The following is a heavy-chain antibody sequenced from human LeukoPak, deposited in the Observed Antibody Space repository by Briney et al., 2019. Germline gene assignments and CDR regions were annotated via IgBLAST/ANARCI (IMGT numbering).Heavy chain of an antibody. CDR3: ARDSRKRGNYFDY. Sequence: GGSLRLSCAASGFTVSGNYMSWVRQAPGKGLECVAVIYSGGDTYYADSVKGRFTISRDKSKNTLYLQMNSLRAEDTAVYYCARDSRKRGNYFDYWGQGTLVTVSS. CDR1: GFTVSGNY. CDR2: IYSGGDT. J-gene: IGHJ4*02. D-gene: IGHD1-14*01. V-gene: IGHV3-53*01.